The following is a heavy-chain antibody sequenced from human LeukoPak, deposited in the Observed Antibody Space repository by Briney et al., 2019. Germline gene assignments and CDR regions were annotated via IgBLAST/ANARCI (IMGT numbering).Heavy chain of an antibody. D-gene: IGHD5-18*01. Sequence: ASVKVSCKASGYTFTDYYMHWVRQAPGQGLEWMGWINPNSGGTNYAQNFQGRVTMTRDTSISTAYMELSRLRSDDTAVYYCASEPILLVDTPMVTVDYWGQGTLVTVST. CDR1: GYTFTDYY. J-gene: IGHJ4*02. CDR2: INPNSGGT. V-gene: IGHV1-2*02. CDR3: ASEPILLVDTPMVTVDY.